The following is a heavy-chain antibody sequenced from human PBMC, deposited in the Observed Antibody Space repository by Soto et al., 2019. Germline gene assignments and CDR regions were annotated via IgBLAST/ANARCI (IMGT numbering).Heavy chain of an antibody. D-gene: IGHD3-10*01. Sequence: EVQLVESGGGLVQPGGSLRLSCAASGFTFSSYEMNWVRQAPGKGLEWVSYISSSGSTIYYADSVKGRFTISRDNAKNSLYLQMNSLRAEDTSVYYCARNRKLLWLGELLPTGDYYYGMDVWGQGTTVTVSS. CDR3: ARNRKLLWLGELLPTGDYYYGMDV. CDR1: GFTFSSYE. J-gene: IGHJ6*02. CDR2: ISSSGSTI. V-gene: IGHV3-48*03.